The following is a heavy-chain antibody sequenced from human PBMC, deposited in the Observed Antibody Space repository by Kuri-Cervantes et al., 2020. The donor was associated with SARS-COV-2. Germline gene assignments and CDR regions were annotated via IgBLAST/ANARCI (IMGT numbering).Heavy chain of an antibody. CDR3: TRRARSTSFWFDP. Sequence: GESLKISCAASGFTFSGSAMHWVRQASGKGLEWVGRIRSKANSYATAYAASVKGRFTISRDDSKNTAYLQMNSLKTEDTAMYYCTRRARSTSFWFDPWGQGTLVTVSS. D-gene: IGHD2-2*01. CDR2: IRSKANSYAT. CDR1: GFTFSGSA. V-gene: IGHV3-73*01. J-gene: IGHJ5*02.